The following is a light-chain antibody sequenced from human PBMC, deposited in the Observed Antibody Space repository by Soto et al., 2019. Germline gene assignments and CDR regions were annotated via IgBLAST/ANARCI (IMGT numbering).Light chain of an antibody. CDR2: DAS. Sequence: DIQMTQSPSTLSASVGDRVTITCRASQSISSWLAWYQQKPGKAPKLLIYDASSLESGVPSRFSGSGSGTEYTLTISSLQPDYFATYYCQQYNSDSWTFGQGTKVEIK. J-gene: IGKJ1*01. CDR3: QQYNSDSWT. V-gene: IGKV1-5*01. CDR1: QSISSW.